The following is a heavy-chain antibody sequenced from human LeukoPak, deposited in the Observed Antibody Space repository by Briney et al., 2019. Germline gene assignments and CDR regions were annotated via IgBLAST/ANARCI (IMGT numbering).Heavy chain of an antibody. CDR3: ARATGYSSSWSRAEYFQH. CDR1: GGTFSSYA. CDR2: IIPIFGTA. D-gene: IGHD6-13*01. J-gene: IGHJ1*01. V-gene: IGHV1-69*13. Sequence: SVKVSCKASGGTFSSYAISWVRQAPGQGLEWMGGIIPIFGTANYAQKFQGRVTITADESTSTAYMELSSLRSEDTAVYYCARATGYSSSWSRAEYFQHWGQGTLVTVSS.